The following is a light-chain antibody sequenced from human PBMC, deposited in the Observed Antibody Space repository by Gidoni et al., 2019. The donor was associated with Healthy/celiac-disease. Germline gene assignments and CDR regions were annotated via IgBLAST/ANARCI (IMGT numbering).Light chain of an antibody. CDR2: LGS. CDR1: QSLLHSNGYHY. Sequence: DLVMTQSPLSLPVTPGEPASISCRSSQSLLHSNGYHYLDWYLQKPGQSPQLLVYLGSNRASGVPDRLSGSGSGTDFTLKISRVQAEYVGVYYGLQALQTLTFGGGTKVEIK. J-gene: IGKJ4*01. V-gene: IGKV2-28*01. CDR3: LQALQTLT.